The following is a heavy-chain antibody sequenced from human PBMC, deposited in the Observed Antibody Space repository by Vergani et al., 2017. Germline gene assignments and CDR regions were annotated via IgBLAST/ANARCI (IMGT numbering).Heavy chain of an antibody. CDR3: ARLHQSIAVAGTQAIC. CDR2: IDPSDSYT. CDR1: GYSFTSYW. J-gene: IGHJ4*02. Sequence: EVQLVQSGAEVKKPGESLRISCKGSGYSFTSYWISWVRQMPGKGLEWMGRIDPSDSYTNYSPSFQGHVTISADKSISTAYLQWSSLKAADTAMYYCARLHQSIAVAGTQAICWGQGTLVTVSS. D-gene: IGHD6-19*01. V-gene: IGHV5-10-1*01.